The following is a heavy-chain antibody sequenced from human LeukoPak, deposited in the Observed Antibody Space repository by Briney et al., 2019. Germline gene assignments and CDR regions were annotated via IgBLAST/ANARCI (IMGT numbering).Heavy chain of an antibody. Sequence: ASVKVSCKASGGTFSSYAISWVRQAPGQGLEWMGGIIPIFGTANYAQKFQGRVTITADESTSTAYMELSSLRSEDTAVYYCAREDGYGGNSVGFYFDYWGQGTLVTVSS. J-gene: IGHJ4*02. CDR1: GGTFSSYA. CDR2: IIPIFGTA. CDR3: AREDGYGGNSVGFYFDY. D-gene: IGHD4-23*01. V-gene: IGHV1-69*01.